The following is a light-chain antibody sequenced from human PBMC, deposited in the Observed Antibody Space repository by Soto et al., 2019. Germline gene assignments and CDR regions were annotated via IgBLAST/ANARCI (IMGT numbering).Light chain of an antibody. CDR2: DVS. Sequence: QSALTQPASVSGSPGQSITISCTGTSSDVGGYNYVSWYQQHPGKAPKLMIYDVSNRPSVVSNRFSGSNSGNTASLTISGLQAEDEADYYCSSYTSSSTLNWVFGGGTKLTVL. J-gene: IGLJ3*02. CDR3: SSYTSSSTLNWV. V-gene: IGLV2-14*01. CDR1: SSDVGGYNY.